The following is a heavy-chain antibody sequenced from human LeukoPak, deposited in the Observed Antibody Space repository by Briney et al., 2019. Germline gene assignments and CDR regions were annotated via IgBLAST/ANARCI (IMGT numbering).Heavy chain of an antibody. V-gene: IGHV1-24*01. D-gene: IGHD3-9*01. CDR2: FDPEDGET. Sequence: ASVKVSCKVSGFTLDELSMHWLRQAPGKGPEWMGGFDPEDGETVYAQKFQDRVTLSEDRSTDIAYMELSSLRFEDTAVYYCAIGGYGILTGYKKWGQGTLVTVSS. CDR3: AIGGYGILTGYKK. J-gene: IGHJ4*02. CDR1: GFTLDELS.